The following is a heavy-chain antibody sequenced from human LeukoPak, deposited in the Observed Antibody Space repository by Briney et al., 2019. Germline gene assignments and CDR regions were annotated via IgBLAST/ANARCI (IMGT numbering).Heavy chain of an antibody. J-gene: IGHJ6*03. V-gene: IGHV4-59*01. CDR3: ARSYSSSWSYYYYYYMDV. CDR1: GGSISSYY. Sequence: PSETLSLTCTVSGGSISSYYRSWIRQPPGKGLEWIGCIYYSGSTNYNPSLKSRVTISVDTSKNQFSLKLSSVTAADTAVYYCARSYSSSWSYYYYYYMDVWGKGTTVTVSS. CDR2: IYYSGST. D-gene: IGHD6-13*01.